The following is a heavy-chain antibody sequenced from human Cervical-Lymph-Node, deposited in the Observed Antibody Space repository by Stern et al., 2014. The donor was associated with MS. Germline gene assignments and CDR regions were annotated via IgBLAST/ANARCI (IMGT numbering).Heavy chain of an antibody. J-gene: IGHJ6*02. V-gene: IGHV4-59*01. Sequence: QLQLQESGPGLVQPSETLSLTCSVSGGSISNYYWSWIRQPPGKGLECIGYMYYTGSTNYNPSLKGRVTMSVDTSKNQISLKLTSVTAADTAVYYCARLRRAMDVWGQGTTVTVSS. CDR1: GGSISNYY. CDR2: MYYTGST. CDR3: ARLRRAMDV.